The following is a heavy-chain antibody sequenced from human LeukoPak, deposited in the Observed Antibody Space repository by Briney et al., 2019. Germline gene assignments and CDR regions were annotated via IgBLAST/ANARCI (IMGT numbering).Heavy chain of an antibody. J-gene: IGHJ4*02. V-gene: IGHV4-39*01. CDR1: GGSISSSSYY. CDR2: IYYSGST. Sequence: SETLSLTCTVSGGSISSSSYYWGWIRQPPGKGLEWIGSIYYSGSTYYNPSLKSRVTISVDTSKNQFSLKLSSVTAADTAVYYCARSYSSSWYARYYFDYWGQGTLVTVSS. D-gene: IGHD6-13*01. CDR3: ARSYSSSWYARYYFDY.